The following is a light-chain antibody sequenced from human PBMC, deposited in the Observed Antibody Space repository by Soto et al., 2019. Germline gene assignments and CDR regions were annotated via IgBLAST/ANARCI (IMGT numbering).Light chain of an antibody. J-gene: IGKJ3*01. CDR3: QQRARWPST. Sequence: VLTQSPVILSLSPGKPATLSCMASESVDRYVAWYQQKVGQAPRLLIYDAFTRATGVAARFSGSGSATDFTLTISSLEPDDFAVYYCQQRARWPSTVGPGTKVDIK. V-gene: IGKV3-11*01. CDR2: DAF. CDR1: ESVDRY.